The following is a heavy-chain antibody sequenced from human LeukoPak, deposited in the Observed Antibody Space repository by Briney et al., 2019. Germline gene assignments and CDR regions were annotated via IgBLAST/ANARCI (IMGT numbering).Heavy chain of an antibody. CDR1: GGSISSYY. J-gene: IGHJ5*02. CDR2: IYYSGST. CDR3: ARVSPYSSRTIWFDP. V-gene: IGHV4-59*01. Sequence: SETLSLTCTVSGGSISSYYWSWIRQPPGKGLEWIGYIYYSGSTNYNPSLKSRDTISVDTSKNQFSLKLSSVTAADTAVYYCARVSPYSSRTIWFDPWGQGTLVTVSS. D-gene: IGHD6-13*01.